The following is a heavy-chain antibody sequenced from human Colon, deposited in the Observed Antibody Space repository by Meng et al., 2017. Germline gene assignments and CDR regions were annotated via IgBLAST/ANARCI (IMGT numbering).Heavy chain of an antibody. J-gene: IGHJ4*02. V-gene: IGHV2-5*02. CDR1: GFSLSNSEVG. Sequence: QIPLRESGPSLVKPTQTLTLTCTFSGFSLSNSEVGVGWIRQPPGEALEWLALIYWDDDKRYSPSLKNRLAITKDTSKNQVVLTMTNMDPMDTGTYYCAHSPQGYFDYWGPGTLVTVSS. CDR3: AHSPQGYFDY. CDR2: IYWDDDK.